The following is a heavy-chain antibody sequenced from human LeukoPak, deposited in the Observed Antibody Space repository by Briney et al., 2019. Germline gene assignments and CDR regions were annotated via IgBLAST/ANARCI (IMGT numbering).Heavy chain of an antibody. CDR1: GGTFSSYA. CDR2: IIPILGIA. V-gene: IGHV1-69*04. J-gene: IGHJ2*01. CDR3: ARSRLKYGDFSTSYWYSDL. D-gene: IGHD4-17*01. Sequence: GSSVKVSCKASGGTFSSYAISWVRQAPGQGLEWMGRIIPILGIANYAQKFQGRVTITADKSTSTAYMELSSLRSEDTAVYYCARSRLKYGDFSTSYWYSDLWGRGTLVTVSS.